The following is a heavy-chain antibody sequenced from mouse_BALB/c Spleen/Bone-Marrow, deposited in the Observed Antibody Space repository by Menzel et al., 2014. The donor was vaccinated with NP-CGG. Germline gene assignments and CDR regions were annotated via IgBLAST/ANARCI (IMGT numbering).Heavy chain of an antibody. CDR2: ISSGGSYT. D-gene: IGHD1-2*01. CDR1: GFTFSSYA. Sequence: EVQGVESGGDLVMPGGSLKLSCAASGFTFSSYAMSWVRQTPEKRLEWVATISSGGSYTYYPDSVKGRFTISRDNAKNTLYLQMSSLRSEDTARYYCARHLITTATGAMDYWGQGTSVTVSS. J-gene: IGHJ4*01. CDR3: ARHLITTATGAMDY. V-gene: IGHV5-9-3*01.